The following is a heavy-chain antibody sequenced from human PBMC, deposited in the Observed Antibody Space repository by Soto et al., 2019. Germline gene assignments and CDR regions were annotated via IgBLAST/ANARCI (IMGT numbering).Heavy chain of an antibody. D-gene: IGHD3-22*01. CDR1: GGSISSYY. CDR3: AGQDPYDSSGYGYYFDY. Sequence: SETLSLTCTVSGGSISSYYWSWIRQPPGKGLEWIGYIYYSGSTNYNPSLKSRVTIPVDTSKNQFSLKLSSVTAADTAVYYCAGQDPYDSSGYGYYFDYWGQGTLVTVSS. J-gene: IGHJ4*02. CDR2: IYYSGST. V-gene: IGHV4-59*01.